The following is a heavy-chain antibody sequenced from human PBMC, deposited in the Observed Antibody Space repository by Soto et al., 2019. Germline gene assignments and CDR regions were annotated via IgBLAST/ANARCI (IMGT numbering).Heavy chain of an antibody. CDR1: GFTFSSYW. CDR3: ARDLWGGDYDFGYGY. J-gene: IGHJ4*02. V-gene: IGHV3-7*01. Sequence: GGSLRLSCAASGFTFSSYWMSWVRQAPGKGLEWVANIKQDGSEKYYVDSVKGRFTISRDNAKNSLYLQMNSLRAEDTAVYYCARDLWGGDYDFGYGYWGQGTLVTVSS. CDR2: IKQDGSEK. D-gene: IGHD4-17*01.